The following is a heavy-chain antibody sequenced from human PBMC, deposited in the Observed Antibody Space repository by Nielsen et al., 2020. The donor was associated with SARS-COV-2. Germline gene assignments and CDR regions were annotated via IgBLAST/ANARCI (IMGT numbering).Heavy chain of an antibody. Sequence: GGSLRLSCAASGFTFSSYGMHWVRQAPGKGLEWVAVISYDGSNKYYADSVKGRFTISRDNSKNTLYLQMNSLRAEDTAVYYCAKDLSGYSGYDYYGMDVWGQGTTVTVSS. J-gene: IGHJ6*02. V-gene: IGHV3-30*18. CDR1: GFTFSSYG. CDR3: AKDLSGYSGYDYYGMDV. CDR2: ISYDGSNK. D-gene: IGHD5-12*01.